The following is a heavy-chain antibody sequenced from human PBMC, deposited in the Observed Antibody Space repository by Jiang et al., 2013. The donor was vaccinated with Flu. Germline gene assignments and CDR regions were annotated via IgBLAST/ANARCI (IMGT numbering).Heavy chain of an antibody. CDR1: GFTFSSYS. CDR3: AREGAYYYGSGKLLSGMDV. Sequence: VQLLESGGGLVKPGGSLRLSCAASGFTFSSYSMNWVRQAPGKGLEWVSSISSSSSYIYYADSVKGRFTISRDNAKNSLYLQMNSLRAEDTAVYYCAREGAYYYGSGKLLSGMDVWGKGTTVTVSS. J-gene: IGHJ6*04. V-gene: IGHV3-21*01. CDR2: ISSSSSYI. D-gene: IGHD3-10*01.